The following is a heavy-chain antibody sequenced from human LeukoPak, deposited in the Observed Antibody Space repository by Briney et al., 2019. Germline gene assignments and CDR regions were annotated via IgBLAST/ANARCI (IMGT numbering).Heavy chain of an antibody. CDR3: ARLQKYYDFWSGYLGPYGMDV. V-gene: IGHV4-59*08. CDR1: GGSISSYY. D-gene: IGHD3-3*01. Sequence: PSETLSLTCTVSGGSISSYYWSWIRQPPGKGLEWIGYIYYSGSTNYNPSLKSRVTISVDTSKNQFSLKLSSVTAADTAVYYCARLQKYYDFWSGYLGPYGMDVWGQGTTVTVSS. CDR2: IYYSGST. J-gene: IGHJ6*02.